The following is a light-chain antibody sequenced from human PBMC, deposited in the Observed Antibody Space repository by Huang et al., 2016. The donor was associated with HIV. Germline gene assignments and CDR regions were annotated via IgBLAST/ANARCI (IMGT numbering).Light chain of an antibody. CDR2: GAS. CDR3: QQYDRWPPLT. CDR1: PSVSGK. Sequence: EIVMTQSPATLSVSPGERATLSCRASPSVSGKLAWYQQKPGQAPRLLIYGASTRVPGIPDRFSGSGSGTEFTLTISSLQSEDFAVYYCQQYDRWPPLTFGGGTKVDIK. J-gene: IGKJ4*01. V-gene: IGKV3-15*01.